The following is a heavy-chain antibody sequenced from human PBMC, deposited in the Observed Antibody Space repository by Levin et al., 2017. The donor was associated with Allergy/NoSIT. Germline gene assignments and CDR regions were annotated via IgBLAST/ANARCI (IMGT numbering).Heavy chain of an antibody. V-gene: IGHV3-21*01. J-gene: IGHJ4*02. Sequence: PGESLKISCAASGFTFSSYSMNWVRQAPGKGLEWVSSISSSSSYIYYADSVKGRFTISRDNAKNSLYLQMNSLRAEDTAVYYCARGTMVRGVIVYWGQGTLVTVSS. CDR1: GFTFSSYS. CDR3: ARGTMVRGVIVY. D-gene: IGHD3-10*01. CDR2: ISSSSSYI.